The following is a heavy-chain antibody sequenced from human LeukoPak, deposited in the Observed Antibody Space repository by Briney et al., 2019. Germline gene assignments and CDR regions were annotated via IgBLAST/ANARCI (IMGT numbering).Heavy chain of an antibody. CDR1: DGSFSNYY. V-gene: IGHV4-34*01. D-gene: IGHD2-15*01. CDR2: INHSGST. Sequence: SETLSLTCAVYDGSFSNYYWTWIRQPPGKGLEWIGEINHSGSTNYNPSLKSRVTISVDTSKKQFSLNLSSVTAADRAVYYCARIRCSTCAFDYWGQGTLVTVSS. CDR3: ARIRCSTCAFDY. J-gene: IGHJ4*02.